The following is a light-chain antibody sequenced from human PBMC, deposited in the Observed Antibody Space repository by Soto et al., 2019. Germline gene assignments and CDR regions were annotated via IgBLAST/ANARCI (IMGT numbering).Light chain of an antibody. CDR1: SGDVGSNNY. Sequence: QSVLTQPASVSGSPGQSITISCTGTSGDVGSNNYVSWYRQHPGKAPTLMIYEVNNRPSGVSNRFSGSKSGDTASLTISGLQAEDEADYYCSSYTTTNTVIFGGGTQLTVL. V-gene: IGLV2-14*03. CDR2: EVN. J-gene: IGLJ2*01. CDR3: SSYTTTNTVI.